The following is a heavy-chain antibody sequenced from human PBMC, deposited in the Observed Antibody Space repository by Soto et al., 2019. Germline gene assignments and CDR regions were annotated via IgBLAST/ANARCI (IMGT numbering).Heavy chain of an antibody. V-gene: IGHV1-69*13. CDR3: ARDLLPYYYDSSGYSGMDV. J-gene: IGHJ6*02. Sequence: SVKVSCKASGGTFSSYAISWVRQAPGQGLEWMGGIIPIFGTANYAQKFQGRVTITADESTSTAYMELSSLRSEDTAVYYCARDLLPYYYDSSGYSGMDVWGQGTTVTVSS. CDR1: GGTFSSYA. CDR2: IIPIFGTA. D-gene: IGHD3-22*01.